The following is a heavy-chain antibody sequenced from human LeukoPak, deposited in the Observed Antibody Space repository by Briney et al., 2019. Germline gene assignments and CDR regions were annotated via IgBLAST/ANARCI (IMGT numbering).Heavy chain of an antibody. J-gene: IGHJ4*02. Sequence: PGGSLRLSCAASGFTFSSYAMHWVRQAPGKGLEWVAVISYDGSNKYYADSVKGRFTISRDNSKNTLYLQMNSLRAEDTAVYYCARDPDSSSYPDRDDSEGSWGQGTLVTVSS. CDR1: GFTFSSYA. D-gene: IGHD6-6*01. CDR3: ARDPDSSSYPDRDDSEGS. CDR2: ISYDGSNK. V-gene: IGHV3-30*01.